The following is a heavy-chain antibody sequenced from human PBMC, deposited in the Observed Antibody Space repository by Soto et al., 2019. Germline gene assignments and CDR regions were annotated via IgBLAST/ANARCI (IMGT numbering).Heavy chain of an antibody. V-gene: IGHV3-11*01. CDR1: GFTFSDYY. CDR2: ISGSETSK. D-gene: IGHD3-3*01. CDR3: ARNNGFFYYYALDV. J-gene: IGHJ6*02. Sequence: QVRLVESGGAFVEPGGSLRLSCEASGFTFSDYYVSWIRQAPGKGLEWISYISGSETSKWYADFVKGRFTISRDNGKKSLFLQMDSLRPEDTAVYYCARNNGFFYYYALDVWGQGTTVTVSS.